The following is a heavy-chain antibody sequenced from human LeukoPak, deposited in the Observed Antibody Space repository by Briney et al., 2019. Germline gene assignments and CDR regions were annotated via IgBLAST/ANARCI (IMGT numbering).Heavy chain of an antibody. V-gene: IGHV4-39*07. CDR2: IYYSGST. CDR3: ARAEIWSGYVFDY. Sequence: SETLSLTCTVSGGSISSSSYYWGWIRQPPGKGLEWIGSIYYSGSTYYNPSLKSRVTISVDTSKNQFSLKLSSVTAADTAVYYCARAEIWSGYVFDYWGQGTLVTVSS. J-gene: IGHJ4*02. D-gene: IGHD3-3*01. CDR1: GGSISSSSYY.